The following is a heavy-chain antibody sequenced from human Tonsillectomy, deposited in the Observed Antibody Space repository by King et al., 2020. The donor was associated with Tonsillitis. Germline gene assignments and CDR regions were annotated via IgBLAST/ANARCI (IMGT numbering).Heavy chain of an antibody. D-gene: IGHD3-3*01. V-gene: IGHV3-30*18. CDR1: GFTFSSFG. CDR3: AKHLWNDYSIDGFDN. CDR2: ISFDGSKT. Sequence: VQLVESGGGVVQPGRSLKLSCAASGFTFSSFGMHWVRQAPGKGLEWVAVISFDGSKTYYTDSVKGRFTISRDNSKSTLSLQMTRLRVEDTAVYYCAKHLWNDYSIDGFDNW. J-gene: IGHJ3*02.